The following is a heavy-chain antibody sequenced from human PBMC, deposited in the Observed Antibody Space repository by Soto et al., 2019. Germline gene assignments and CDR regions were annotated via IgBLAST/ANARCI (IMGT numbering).Heavy chain of an antibody. D-gene: IGHD3-10*01. CDR2: ISASGGST. J-gene: IGHJ4*02. CDR3: AKNNLVGSGTKDY. V-gene: IGHV3-23*01. CDR1: GFTFSNYP. Sequence: EVQLLESGGGLVQGGESLRLSCQASGFTFSNYPMSWVRQVPGKGLEWVSSISASGGSTYYADSVRGRFTISRDNSKNTLYLQMNILRAEDTAVYYCAKNNLVGSGTKDYWGQGTLVTVSS.